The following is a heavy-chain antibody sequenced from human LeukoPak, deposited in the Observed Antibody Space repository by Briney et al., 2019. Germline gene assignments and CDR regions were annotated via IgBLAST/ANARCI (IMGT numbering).Heavy chain of an antibody. V-gene: IGHV3-30*03. CDR2: ISYDGSNK. Sequence: GGSLRLSCAGSGFTFDDYGMSWVRQAPGKGLEWVALISYDGSNKYYADSVKGRFTISRDNSKNTLYLQMNSLRAEDTAVYYCASEDYDSSGYYSFFDYWGQGTLVTVSS. CDR3: ASEDYDSSGYYSFFDY. J-gene: IGHJ4*02. D-gene: IGHD3-22*01. CDR1: GFTFDDYG.